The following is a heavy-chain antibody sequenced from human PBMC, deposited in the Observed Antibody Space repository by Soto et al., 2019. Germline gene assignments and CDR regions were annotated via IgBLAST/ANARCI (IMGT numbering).Heavy chain of an antibody. CDR1: GGTFSSYA. Sequence: QVQLVQSGAEVKKPGSSVKVSCKASGGTFSSYAISWVRQDPGQGLEWMGGFTPIFGTANYAQKFQGRVTITADESTSTAYMELSSLRSEDTAVYYCAGGTSIAARPGYYYGMDVWGQGGTVIVSS. D-gene: IGHD6-6*01. V-gene: IGHV1-69*01. J-gene: IGHJ6*02. CDR2: FTPIFGTA. CDR3: AGGTSIAARPGYYYGMDV.